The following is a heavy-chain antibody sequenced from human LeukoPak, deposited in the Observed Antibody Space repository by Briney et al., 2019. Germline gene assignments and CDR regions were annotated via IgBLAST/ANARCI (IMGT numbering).Heavy chain of an antibody. Sequence: SETLSLTCTVSGDSITTGGYYWSWVRQPPGKGLEWMGYIHQSGDTYSNPSLRSRVTISVDRSKNQFSLKLSSVTAADTAVYYCARVYCSSTSCHSFDYWGQGTLVTVSS. V-gene: IGHV4-30-2*01. D-gene: IGHD2-2*01. CDR1: GDSITTGGYY. CDR3: ARVYCSSTSCHSFDY. CDR2: IHQSGDT. J-gene: IGHJ4*02.